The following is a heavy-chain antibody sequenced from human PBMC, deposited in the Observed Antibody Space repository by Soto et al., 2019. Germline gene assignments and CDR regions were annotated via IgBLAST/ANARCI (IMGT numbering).Heavy chain of an antibody. J-gene: IGHJ4*02. CDR1: GGSISSYY. D-gene: IGHD5-12*01. CDR2: IYYSGST. CDR3: ARDGGRGYSPYALVY. V-gene: IGHV4-59*12. Sequence: SETLSLTCTVSGGSISSYYWSWIRQPPGKGLEWIGYIYYSGSTNYNPSLKSRVTISVDTSKNQFSLKLSSVTAADTAVYYCARDGGRGYSPYALVYWGQGTLVTVSS.